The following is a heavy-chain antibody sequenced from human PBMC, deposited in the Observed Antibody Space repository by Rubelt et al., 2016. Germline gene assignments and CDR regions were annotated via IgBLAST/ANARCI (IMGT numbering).Heavy chain of an antibody. D-gene: IGHD5-24*01. V-gene: IGHV3-23*04. CDR1: GFTFDNYA. J-gene: IGHJ4*02. CDR3: AKGIERPTILVFWDH. CDR2: ISGGGDNT. Sequence: EVQLVETGGTLVQPGGSLRLACAASGFTFDNYAMSWVRQTPGKGLHWVSSISGGGDNTYYAKSVKGRFTISRDNAKNTLYLEKNCLGAEDTAVYYGAKGIERPTILVFWDHWGQGTLVAVSS.